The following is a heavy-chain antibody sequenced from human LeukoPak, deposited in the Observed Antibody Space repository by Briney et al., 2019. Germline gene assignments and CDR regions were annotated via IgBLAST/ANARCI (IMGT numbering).Heavy chain of an antibody. CDR2: ISYDGSNK. J-gene: IGHJ6*02. Sequence: PGTSLRLSCAASGFTFSSYGMRWVRQAPGKGLEWVAVISYDGSNKFYADSVKGRFTISRDNSKNTLYLQMNSLRAEDTAVYYCAKFETTGWVYGMDVWGPGTTVTVSS. CDR3: AKFETTGWVYGMDV. D-gene: IGHD4-17*01. CDR1: GFTFSSYG. V-gene: IGHV3-30*18.